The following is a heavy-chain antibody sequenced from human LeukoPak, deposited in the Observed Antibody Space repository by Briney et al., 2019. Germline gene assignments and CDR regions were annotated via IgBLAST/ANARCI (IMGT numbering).Heavy chain of an antibody. V-gene: IGHV1-69*04. CDR1: GGTFSSYT. CDR2: IIPILGIA. Sequence: ASVKVSCKASGGTFSSYTISWVRQAPGQGLEWMGRIIPILGIANYAQKFQGRVTITADKSTSTAYMELSSLRSEDTAVYYCARDGVRGPGDFQHWGQGTLVTVSS. D-gene: IGHD3-10*01. CDR3: ARDGVRGPGDFQH. J-gene: IGHJ1*01.